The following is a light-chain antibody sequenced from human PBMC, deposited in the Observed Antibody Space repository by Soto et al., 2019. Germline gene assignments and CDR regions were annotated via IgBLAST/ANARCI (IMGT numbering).Light chain of an antibody. CDR1: QSVSSCY. V-gene: IGKV3-20*01. J-gene: IGKJ5*01. CDR3: QQYGSSPRLT. Sequence: EIVLTQSPGTLSLSPGERATLSCRASQSVSSCYLAWYQQKPGQAPRLLIYGASSRATGIPDRFSGSGSGTDFSLTISRLEPEDFAVYYCQQYGSSPRLTFGQGTRLEIK. CDR2: GAS.